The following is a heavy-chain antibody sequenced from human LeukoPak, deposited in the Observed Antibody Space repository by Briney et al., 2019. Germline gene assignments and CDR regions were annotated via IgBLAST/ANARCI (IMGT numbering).Heavy chain of an antibody. CDR1: GSTFSSYG. Sequence: PGGSLRLSCAASGSTFSSYGMHWVRQAPGKGLEWVAVISYDGSNKYYADSVKGRFTISRDNSKNTLYLQMNSLRAEDTAVYYCAKTTSIAVAGPLGYWGQGTLVTVSS. CDR2: ISYDGSNK. CDR3: AKTTSIAVAGPLGY. J-gene: IGHJ4*02. D-gene: IGHD6-19*01. V-gene: IGHV3-30*18.